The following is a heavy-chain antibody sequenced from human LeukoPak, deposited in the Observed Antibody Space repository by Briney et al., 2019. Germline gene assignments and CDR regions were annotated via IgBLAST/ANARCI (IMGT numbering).Heavy chain of an antibody. Sequence: KFQGRVTITRDTSASTAYMELSSLRSEDTAVYYCARSVGATTTRAFHIWGQGTMVTVSS. J-gene: IGHJ3*02. CDR3: ARSVGATTTRAFHI. V-gene: IGHV1-3*01. D-gene: IGHD1-26*01.